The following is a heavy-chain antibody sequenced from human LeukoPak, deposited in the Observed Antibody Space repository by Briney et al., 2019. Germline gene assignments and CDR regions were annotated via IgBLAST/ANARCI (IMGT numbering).Heavy chain of an antibody. V-gene: IGHV4-39*07. CDR2: VYYSGST. D-gene: IGHD5-12*01. Sequence: SETLCLTCTVSGASMRSSGFYWGWIRQPPGKGLEWIGHVYYSGSTSYNPSLKSRLTISVDTSINQFSRNLTSMTAAYTAIYYRARAIRGWLSHIAQWGQGTLVTV. CDR1: GASMRSSGFY. CDR3: ARAIRGWLSHIAQ. J-gene: IGHJ4*02.